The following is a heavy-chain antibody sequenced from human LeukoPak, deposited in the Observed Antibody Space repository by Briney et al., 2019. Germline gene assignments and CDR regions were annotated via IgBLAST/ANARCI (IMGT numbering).Heavy chain of an antibody. Sequence: SETLSLTCTVSGGSISSRSYYWGWIRQPPGKGLEWIGSIYYSGSTYYNPSLKSRVTISVDTSKNQFSLKLSSVTAADTAVYYCARQGTSYQLLLDYFDYWGQGTLVTVSS. V-gene: IGHV4-39*01. J-gene: IGHJ4*02. CDR2: IYYSGST. CDR1: GGSISSRSYY. CDR3: ARQGTSYQLLLDYFDY. D-gene: IGHD2-2*01.